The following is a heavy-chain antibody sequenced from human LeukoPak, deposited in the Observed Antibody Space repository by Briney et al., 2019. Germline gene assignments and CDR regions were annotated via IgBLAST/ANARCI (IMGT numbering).Heavy chain of an antibody. CDR2: IYSGGST. CDR1: EFIVSSNY. Sequence: GGSLRLSCAASEFIVSSNYMSWVRQAPGKGLVWVSTIYSGGSTYYADSVKGRFTISRDNSKNTLYLQMNSLRAEDTAVYYCAGRYDSSGYPLHWGQGTLVTVSS. V-gene: IGHV3-66*01. CDR3: AGRYDSSGYPLH. J-gene: IGHJ4*02. D-gene: IGHD3-22*01.